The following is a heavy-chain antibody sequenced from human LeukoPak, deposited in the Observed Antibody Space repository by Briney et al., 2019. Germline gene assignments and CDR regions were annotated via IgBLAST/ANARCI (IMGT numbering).Heavy chain of an antibody. CDR3: ARGRHYDILTVYDY. Sequence: PGGSLRLSCAASGFTFSSYAMHWVRQAPGKGLEWVAVISYDESNKYYADSVKGRFTISRDNSKNTLYLQMNSLRAEDTAVYYCARGRHYDILTVYDYWGQGTLVTVSS. D-gene: IGHD3-9*01. CDR2: ISYDESNK. CDR1: GFTFSSYA. J-gene: IGHJ4*02. V-gene: IGHV3-30-3*01.